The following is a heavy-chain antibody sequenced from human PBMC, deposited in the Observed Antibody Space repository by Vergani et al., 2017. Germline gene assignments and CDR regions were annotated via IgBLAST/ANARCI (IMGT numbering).Heavy chain of an antibody. CDR2: IYHSGST. Sequence: QLQLQESGSGLVKPSQTLSLTCAVSGGPISSGGYSWSWIRQPPGKGLEWIGYIYHSGSTYYNPSLKSRVTVAVDRSKNQFSLKLSSVTAADTAVYYCARENSHDNWFDPWGQGTLVTVSS. V-gene: IGHV4-30-2*01. J-gene: IGHJ5*02. CDR3: ARENSHDNWFDP. CDR1: GGPISSGGYS.